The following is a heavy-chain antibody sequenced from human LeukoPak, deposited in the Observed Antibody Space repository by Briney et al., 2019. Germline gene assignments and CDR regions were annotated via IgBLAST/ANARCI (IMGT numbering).Heavy chain of an antibody. CDR2: IYPGDSDT. CDR1: GYSFTSYW. D-gene: IGHD2-2*02. Sequence: PGESLKISCKGSGYSFTSYWIGWVRQMPGKGLEWMGIIYPGDSDTRYSPSFQGQVTISADKSISTAYLQWSSLKASDTAMYYCARLVGYCSSTGCYIPFDYWGQGTLVTASS. J-gene: IGHJ4*02. V-gene: IGHV5-51*01. CDR3: ARLVGYCSSTGCYIPFDY.